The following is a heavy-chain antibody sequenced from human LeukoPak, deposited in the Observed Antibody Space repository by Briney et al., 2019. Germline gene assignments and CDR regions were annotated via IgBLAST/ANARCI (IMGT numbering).Heavy chain of an antibody. J-gene: IGHJ4*02. V-gene: IGHV3-23*01. CDR2: ISGSGGST. Sequence: PGGSLRLSCAASGFTFSSYAMSWVRQAPGKGLEWVSAISGSGGSTYYADSVKGRFTISRDNSKNTLYLQMNSLRAEDTAVYYCAKFNFRYSSSWYAFDYWGQGTLVTVSS. D-gene: IGHD6-13*01. CDR3: AKFNFRYSSSWYAFDY. CDR1: GFTFSSYA.